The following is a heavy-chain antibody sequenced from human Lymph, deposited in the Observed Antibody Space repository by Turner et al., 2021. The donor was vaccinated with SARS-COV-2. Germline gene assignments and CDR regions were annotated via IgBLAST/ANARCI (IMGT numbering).Heavy chain of an antibody. Sequence: QVQLVESGGGVVQPGRSLRLSCAASGFTFSSYGMHWVRQVPGKGLEWVAVISYDGSNKYYADSVKGRFTISRDNSKNTLYLQMNSLRAEDTAVYYCAKEDQTQSSSWYEVVDYWGQGTLVTVSS. D-gene: IGHD6-13*01. CDR1: GFTFSSYG. J-gene: IGHJ4*02. CDR2: ISYDGSNK. V-gene: IGHV3-30*18. CDR3: AKEDQTQSSSWYEVVDY.